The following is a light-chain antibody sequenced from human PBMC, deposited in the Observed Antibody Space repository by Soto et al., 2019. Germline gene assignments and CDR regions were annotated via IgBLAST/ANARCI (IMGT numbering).Light chain of an antibody. J-gene: IGKJ5*01. CDR2: AAS. V-gene: IGKV3D-20*02. CDR1: QSVTVNS. Sequence: EILLTQSPSTLSLSPGEGVTLSCRASQSVTVNSLAWYQQKPGQAPRLLIYAASTRAAAVPDRFTGSGSGTDFALTISSLEPEDFAVYYCQQRSNWPTFGQGTRLEIK. CDR3: QQRSNWPT.